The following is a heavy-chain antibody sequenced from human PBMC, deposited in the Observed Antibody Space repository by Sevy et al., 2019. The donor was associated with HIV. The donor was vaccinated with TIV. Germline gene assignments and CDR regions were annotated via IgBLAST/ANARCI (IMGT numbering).Heavy chain of an antibody. CDR2: TNRDGSEK. CDR3: SREAYYNFDY. CDR1: EFTFSSYW. Sequence: GGCLRLSCAASEFTFSSYWMTWVRQAPRKGLEWVANTNRDGSEKYYVDSVKGRFTISRDNAKNSLYLQMNSLRPEDTAVYYYSREAYYNFDYWGQGTLVTVSS. V-gene: IGHV3-7*03. J-gene: IGHJ4*02. D-gene: IGHD3-22*01.